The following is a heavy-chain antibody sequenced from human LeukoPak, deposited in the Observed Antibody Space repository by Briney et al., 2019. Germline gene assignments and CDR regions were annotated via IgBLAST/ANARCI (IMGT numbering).Heavy chain of an antibody. Sequence: GRSLRLSCAASGFTFSSYAMSWVRQAPGKGLEWVSAISGSGGSTYYADSVKGRFTISRDNAKNSLYLQMNSLRAEDTAVYYCPRGSEWDLLGSCDYWGQGTLVTVSS. D-gene: IGHD1-26*01. J-gene: IGHJ4*02. V-gene: IGHV3-23*01. CDR1: GFTFSSYA. CDR2: ISGSGGST. CDR3: PRGSEWDLLGSCDY.